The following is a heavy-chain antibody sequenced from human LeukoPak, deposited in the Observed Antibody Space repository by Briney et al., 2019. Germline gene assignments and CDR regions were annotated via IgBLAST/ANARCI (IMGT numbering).Heavy chain of an antibody. D-gene: IGHD3-22*01. J-gene: IGHJ4*02. Sequence: PGGSLRLSCAASGFPFSSFAMSWVRQAPGKGLEWVSGISGSGDDTNYADPVKGRFTISGDNSKNTLYLQMNSLRAEDTAVYYCAKARSLYYYDSSGYFLPIYYFDYWGQGTRVTVSS. CDR2: ISGSGDDT. CDR1: GFPFSSFA. CDR3: AKARSLYYYDSSGYFLPIYYFDY. V-gene: IGHV3-23*01.